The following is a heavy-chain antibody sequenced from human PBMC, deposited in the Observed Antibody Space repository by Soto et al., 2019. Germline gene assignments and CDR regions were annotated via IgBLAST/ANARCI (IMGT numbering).Heavy chain of an antibody. D-gene: IGHD3-22*01. CDR2: TYYRSKWYN. CDR3: ARASARRSGYYYGDWFDP. V-gene: IGHV6-1*01. Sequence: SQTLSLTCAISGDSVSSDSAAWNWIRQSPSRGLEWLGRTYYRSKWYNDYAVSVKSRITVNPDTSKNQFSLQLNSVTPEDTAVYYCARASARRSGYYYGDWFDPWGQGTLVTVSS. CDR1: GDSVSSDSAA. J-gene: IGHJ5*02.